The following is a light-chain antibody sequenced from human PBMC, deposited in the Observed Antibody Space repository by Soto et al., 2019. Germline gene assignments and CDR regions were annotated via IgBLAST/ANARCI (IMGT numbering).Light chain of an antibody. Sequence: EIVMTQSPATLSVSPGERSTLSCRASQSIGSNLAWYQQKPGQGPRLLIYGASTRATGIPAWFSGSGSGTEFTLTISSLQSEDFPVYYCQQYNNWPRTFRQGTKLDI. V-gene: IGKV3-15*01. J-gene: IGKJ2*01. CDR2: GAS. CDR3: QQYNNWPRT. CDR1: QSIGSN.